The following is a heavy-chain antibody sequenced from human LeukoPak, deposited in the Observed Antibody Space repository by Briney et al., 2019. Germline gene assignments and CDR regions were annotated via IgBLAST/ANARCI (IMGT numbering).Heavy chain of an antibody. CDR1: GFTFSNRW. CDR2: IRPDGGGA. V-gene: IGHV3-7*01. D-gene: IGHD1-7*01. CDR3: VRLLGTVTTYDF. J-gene: IGHJ4*02. Sequence: GGSLRLSCLVSGFTFSNRWTSWVRQAPGKGLEWVANIRPDGGGAYYLDSVKGRFTISRDNAENSLFLRMNSLRAEDTAVYYCVRLLGTVTTYDFWGQGTLVTVSS.